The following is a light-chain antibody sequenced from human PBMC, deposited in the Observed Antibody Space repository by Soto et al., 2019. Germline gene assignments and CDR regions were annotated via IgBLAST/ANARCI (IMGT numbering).Light chain of an antibody. CDR2: DAS. Sequence: EIVLTQSPATLSLSPGERATLSCRASQSVSSYLAWYQQKPGQAPRLLIYDASNRATGIPARFSGSGSGTDVTLPISSIEPEDFAVYYCQQRSNWPPLTFGQGTRLEIK. CDR1: QSVSSY. J-gene: IGKJ5*01. V-gene: IGKV3-11*01. CDR3: QQRSNWPPLT.